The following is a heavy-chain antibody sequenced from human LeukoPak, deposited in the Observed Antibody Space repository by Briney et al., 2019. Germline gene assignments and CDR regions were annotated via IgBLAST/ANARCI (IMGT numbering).Heavy chain of an antibody. V-gene: IGHV4-59*01. Sequence: PSETLSLTCTVSGGSISSYYWRWIRQPPGKGLEWIGYISYSGSTNFNPSVKTRVTISVDTSKNQFSLTLSAVTAADTAVYYCAREGTAGTNLSGFDPWGQGTLVTVS. CDR3: AREGTAGTNLSGFDP. CDR2: ISYSGST. J-gene: IGHJ5*02. D-gene: IGHD1-1*01. CDR1: GGSISSYY.